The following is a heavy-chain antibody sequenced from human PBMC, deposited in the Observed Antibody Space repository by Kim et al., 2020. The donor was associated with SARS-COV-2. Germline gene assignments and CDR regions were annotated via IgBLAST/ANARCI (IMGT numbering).Heavy chain of an antibody. Sequence: ASVKVSCKASGYTFTSYAMNWVRQAPGQGLEWMGWINTNTGNPTYAQGFTGRFVFSLDTSVSTAYLQISSLKAEDTAVYYCARSNNWNPVRYYYYGMDVWGQGTTVTVSS. CDR1: GYTFTSYA. CDR2: INTNTGNP. V-gene: IGHV7-4-1*02. CDR3: ARSNNWNPVRYYYYGMDV. J-gene: IGHJ6*02. D-gene: IGHD1-20*01.